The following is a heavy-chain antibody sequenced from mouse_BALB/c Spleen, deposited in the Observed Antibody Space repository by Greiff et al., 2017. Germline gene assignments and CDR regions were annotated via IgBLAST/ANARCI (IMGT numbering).Heavy chain of an antibody. CDR2: IYPGDGDT. D-gene: IGHD2-14*01. CDR1: GYAFSSYW. V-gene: IGHV1-80*01. J-gene: IGHJ3*01. Sequence: QVQLQQSGAELVRPGSSVKISCKASGYAFSSYWMNWVKQRPGQGLEWIGQIYPGDGDTNYNGKFKGKATLTADKSSSTAYMQLSSLTSEDSAVYFCAYYRYDASWFAYWGQGTLVTVSA. CDR3: AYYRYDASWFAY.